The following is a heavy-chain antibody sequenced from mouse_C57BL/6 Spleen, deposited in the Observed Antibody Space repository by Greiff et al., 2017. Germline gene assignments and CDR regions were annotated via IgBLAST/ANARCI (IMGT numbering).Heavy chain of an antibody. CDR1: GYTFTSYW. CDR2: IAPSDSYT. J-gene: IGHJ3*01. CDR3: ARSGGNYAGDWFAD. V-gene: IGHV1-69*01. Sequence: QVQLQQPGAELVMPGASVKLSCKASGYTFTSYWMHWVKQRPGPGLEWIGEIAPSDSYTNYNQKFQGKSTLPVDKSSSTAYMQLSSLTSEDSAVYYCARSGGNYAGDWFADWGQGTLVTVAA. D-gene: IGHD2-1*01.